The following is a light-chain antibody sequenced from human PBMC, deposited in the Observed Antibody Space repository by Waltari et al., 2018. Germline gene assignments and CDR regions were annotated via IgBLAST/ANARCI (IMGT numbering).Light chain of an antibody. CDR2: GNS. J-gene: IGLJ2*01. CDR3: QSYDSSLSVV. CDR1: SPNLRAGSE. Sequence: QSVLTQPPSVSGAPGQRVIISCPGSSPNLRAGSEVHWYQQLPVTAPKLLIYGNSNRPSGVPARFSGSKSGTSASLAITGLQAEDEADYYCQSYDSSLSVVFGGGTKLTVL. V-gene: IGLV1-40*01.